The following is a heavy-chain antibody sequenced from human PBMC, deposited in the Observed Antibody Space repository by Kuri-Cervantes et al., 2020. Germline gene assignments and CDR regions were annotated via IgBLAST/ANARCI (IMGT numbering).Heavy chain of an antibody. CDR1: GFTFSSYW. Sequence: GGFLRFSCVASGFTFSSYWMHWVRQAPGKGLEWVSYISSSGSTIYYADSVKGRFTISRDNAKNSLYLQMNSLRAEDTAVYYCARSMGYCTNGVCYGGEDYFDYWGQGTLVTVSS. CDR3: ARSMGYCTNGVCYGGEDYFDY. J-gene: IGHJ4*02. CDR2: ISSSGSTI. V-gene: IGHV3-48*04. D-gene: IGHD2-8*01.